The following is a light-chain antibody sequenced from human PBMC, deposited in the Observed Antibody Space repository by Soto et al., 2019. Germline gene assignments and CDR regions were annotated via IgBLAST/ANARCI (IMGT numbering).Light chain of an antibody. J-gene: IGKJ1*01. CDR2: AAS. CDR3: QQSFASLRT. Sequence: AIRMTQSPSSFSASTGDRVTITCRASQGISSYLAWYQQKPGKAPKLLIYAASTLQSGVPSRFSGSGSGTDFTLTISSLQSEDFATYYCQQSFASLRTFGQGTTVEI. V-gene: IGKV1-8*01. CDR1: QGISSY.